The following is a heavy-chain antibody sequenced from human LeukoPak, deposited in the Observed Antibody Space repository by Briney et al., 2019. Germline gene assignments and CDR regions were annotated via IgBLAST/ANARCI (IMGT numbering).Heavy chain of an antibody. V-gene: IGHV3-23*01. Sequence: GGSLRLSCAAPGFTFSTYAMSWVRQAAGKGLEWVSLISGSGGGTYYADSVKGRFTISRDNSKNTLYLQMNSLRAEDTAIYYCAKVVPGATGTPLDYWGQGTLVTVSS. D-gene: IGHD1-1*01. CDR2: ISGSGGGT. CDR3: AKVVPGATGTPLDY. J-gene: IGHJ4*02. CDR1: GFTFSTYA.